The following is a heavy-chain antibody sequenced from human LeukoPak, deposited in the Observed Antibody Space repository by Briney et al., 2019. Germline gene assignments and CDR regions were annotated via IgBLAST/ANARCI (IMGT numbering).Heavy chain of an antibody. Sequence: TSETLSLTCAVYGGSFSGYYWSWIRQPPGKGLEWIGEINHSGSINYNPSLKSRVTISVDTSKNQFSLKLSSVTAADTAVYYCARGRMVRGVIYWYFDLWGRGTLVTVSS. D-gene: IGHD3-10*01. CDR3: ARGRMVRGVIYWYFDL. CDR1: GGSFSGYY. J-gene: IGHJ2*01. V-gene: IGHV4-34*01. CDR2: INHSGSI.